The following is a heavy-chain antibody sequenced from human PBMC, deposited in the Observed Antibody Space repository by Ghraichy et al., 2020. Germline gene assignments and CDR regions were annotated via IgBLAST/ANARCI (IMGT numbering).Heavy chain of an antibody. J-gene: IGHJ4*02. D-gene: IGHD2-15*01. V-gene: IGHV3-48*02. Sequence: GESLNISCAASGFTFSYYSMHWVRQAPGNGLECVSYISSSGRTIYYTDSVEGRFTISRDNAKNSLYLQMNSLRDEDTALYYCARGSDFFDATPPGPDYWGQGTLVTVSS. CDR1: GFTFSYYS. CDR3: ARGSDFFDATPPGPDY. CDR2: ISSSGRTI.